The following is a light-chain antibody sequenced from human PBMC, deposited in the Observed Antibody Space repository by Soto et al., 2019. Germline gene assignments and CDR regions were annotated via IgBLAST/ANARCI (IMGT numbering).Light chain of an antibody. J-gene: IGKJ2*01. V-gene: IGKV3-11*01. CDR1: QSVSSY. CDR2: DAS. CDR3: LQRSNWQYS. Sequence: EIVLTQSPATLSLSPGERATLSCRASQSVSSYLAWYQQKPGQAPRLLIYDASNRVTDIPARFSGSGSGTDFTLTICSLEPEDFAVYYCLQRSNWQYSFGQGTKVEIK.